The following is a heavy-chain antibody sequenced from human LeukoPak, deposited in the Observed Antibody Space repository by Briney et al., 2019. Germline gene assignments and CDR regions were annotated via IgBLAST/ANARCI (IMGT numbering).Heavy chain of an antibody. CDR1: GGSISSGGYY. CDR3: AREEAGYSYGPFDY. Sequence: PSQTLSLTCTVSGGSISSGGYYWRWIRQHPGKGLEWIGYIYYSGSTYYNPSLKSRVTISVDTSKNQFSLKLSSVTAADTAVYYCAREEAGYSYGPFDYWGQGTLVTVSS. J-gene: IGHJ4*02. CDR2: IYYSGST. V-gene: IGHV4-31*03. D-gene: IGHD5-18*01.